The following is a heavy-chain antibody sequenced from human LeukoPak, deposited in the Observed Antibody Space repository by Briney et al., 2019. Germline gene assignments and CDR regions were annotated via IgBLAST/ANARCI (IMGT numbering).Heavy chain of an antibody. CDR3: ARFAATTLTPYFDY. Sequence: GGSLRLSCAASGFTFSSYEMNWVRQAPGKGLEWVSYISSRGSTIYYADSVKGRFTISRDNAKNSLYLQMNSLRAEDTAVYYCARFAATTLTPYFDYWGQGTLVTVSS. CDR2: ISSRGSTI. V-gene: IGHV3-48*03. J-gene: IGHJ4*02. D-gene: IGHD2-15*01. CDR1: GFTFSSYE.